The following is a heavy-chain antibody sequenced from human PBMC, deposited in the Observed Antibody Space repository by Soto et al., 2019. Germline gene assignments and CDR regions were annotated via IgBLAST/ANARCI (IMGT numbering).Heavy chain of an antibody. D-gene: IGHD4-17*01. CDR3: ARDLRLPDY. V-gene: IGHV3-48*02. Sequence: EVQLVESGGGLVQPGGSLRLSCAASGFTFSTHSMDWVRQAPGKGLEWISFISSTGETKYYADSVKGRFTISRDNAKNSLYLQMESLRDEHTAVYYCARDLRLPDYWGQGTLVTVSS. J-gene: IGHJ4*02. CDR2: ISSTGETK. CDR1: GFTFSTHS.